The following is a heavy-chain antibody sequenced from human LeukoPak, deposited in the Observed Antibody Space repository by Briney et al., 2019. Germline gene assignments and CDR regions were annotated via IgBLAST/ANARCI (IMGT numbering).Heavy chain of an antibody. V-gene: IGHV3-53*01. D-gene: IGHD3-10*01. CDR1: GFTVSGNY. J-gene: IGHJ4*02. Sequence: GGSLRLSCAASGFTVSGNYMSWVRQAPGKGLEWVSVIYSGGSTYYADSVKGRFTISRDNSKNTLYLQMNSLRAEDTAVYYCARELWFGESIGFDYWGQGTLVTVSS. CDR2: IYSGGST. CDR3: ARELWFGESIGFDY.